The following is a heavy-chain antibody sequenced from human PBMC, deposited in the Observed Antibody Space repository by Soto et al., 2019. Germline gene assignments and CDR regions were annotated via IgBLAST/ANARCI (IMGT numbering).Heavy chain of an antibody. CDR3: AKGPTVFGAVISFDYYYGMYV. Sequence: GGSLRLSCTASGFTFSTSAMSWVRQAPGRGLEWVSGISGSGVGTYYADSVKGRFTISRDNSKNTLYLQMSGLRAEDAAVYYCAKGPTVFGAVISFDYYYGMYVWGQGTPVTVSS. V-gene: IGHV3-23*01. CDR1: GFTFSTSA. J-gene: IGHJ6*02. CDR2: ISGSGVGT. D-gene: IGHD3-3*01.